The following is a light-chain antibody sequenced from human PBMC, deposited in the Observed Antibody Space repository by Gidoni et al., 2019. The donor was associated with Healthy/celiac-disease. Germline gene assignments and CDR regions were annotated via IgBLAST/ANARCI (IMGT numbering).Light chain of an antibody. CDR2: LGS. J-gene: IGKJ4*01. CDR3: MQALQTPFT. Sequence: DIVMTQSPLSQPVTPGEPASISCRSSQSLLHGNGYNYLDWYLQKTGQSPQLLIYLGSNRASGVPDRFSGSGSGTDFTLKISRVEAEDVGTYYCMQALQTPFTFGGGTKVEIK. CDR1: QSLLHGNGYNY. V-gene: IGKV2-28*01.